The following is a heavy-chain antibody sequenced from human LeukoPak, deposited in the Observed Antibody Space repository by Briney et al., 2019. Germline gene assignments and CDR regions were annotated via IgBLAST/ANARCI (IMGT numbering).Heavy chain of an antibody. J-gene: IGHJ3*02. CDR2: ISAYNGNT. D-gene: IGHD3-10*01. CDR1: GYTFTSYG. V-gene: IGHV1-18*01. CDR3: ARGFYGSGTSSAFDI. Sequence: SVKVSCKASGYTFTSYGISWVRQAPGQGLEWMGWISAYNGNTNYAQKLQGRVTMTTDTSTSTAYMELSSLRSDDTAVYYCARGFYGSGTSSAFDIWGQGTMVTVSS.